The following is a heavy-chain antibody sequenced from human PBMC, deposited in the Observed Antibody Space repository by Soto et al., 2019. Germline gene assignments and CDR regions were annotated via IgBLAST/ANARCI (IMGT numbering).Heavy chain of an antibody. CDR2: IYYSGST. CDR3: ARVGGPRDYGDYTDHYYYYYYMDV. V-gene: IGHV4-59*01. D-gene: IGHD4-17*01. Sequence: SETLSLTCTVSGGSISSYYWSWIRQPPGKGLEWIGYIYYSGSTNYNPSLKSRVTISVDTSKNQFSLKLSSVTAADTAVYYCARVGGPRDYGDYTDHYYYYYYMDVWGKGTTVTVSS. CDR1: GGSISSYY. J-gene: IGHJ6*03.